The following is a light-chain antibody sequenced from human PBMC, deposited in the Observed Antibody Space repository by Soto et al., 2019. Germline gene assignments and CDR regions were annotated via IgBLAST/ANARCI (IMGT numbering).Light chain of an antibody. CDR3: QQYQSYPIT. V-gene: IGKV1-5*03. CDR1: QSVSVW. CDR2: KAS. J-gene: IGKJ5*01. Sequence: DIQMTQSPSTLSASVGDRVTITCRASQSVSVWLAWYQQKPGKAPEGVIYKASSLESGVPSRFSGSGSGTEFTLTISSLQPDDFATYYCQQYQSYPITFGQGTRLEIK.